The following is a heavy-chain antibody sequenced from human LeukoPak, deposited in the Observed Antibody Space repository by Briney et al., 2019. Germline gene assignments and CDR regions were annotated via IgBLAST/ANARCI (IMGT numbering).Heavy chain of an antibody. V-gene: IGHV3-21*01. CDR1: GFTFSSYS. J-gene: IGHJ5*02. CDR3: ARYSGSYSNWFDP. Sequence: GGSLSLSCAASGFTFSSYSMNWVRQAPGKGLEWVSSISSSSSYIYYADSVKGRFTISRDNAKNSLYLQMNSLRAEDTAVYYCARYSGSYSNWFDPWGQGTLVTVSS. D-gene: IGHD1-26*01. CDR2: ISSSSSYI.